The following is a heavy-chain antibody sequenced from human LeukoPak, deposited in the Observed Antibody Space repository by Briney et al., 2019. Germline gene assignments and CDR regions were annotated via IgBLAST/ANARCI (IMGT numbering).Heavy chain of an antibody. V-gene: IGHV3-23*01. J-gene: IGHJ4*02. CDR1: GFTFSSYL. CDR3: AKRFDDSYVDY. D-gene: IGHD3-16*01. CDR2: ILAGGENT. Sequence: GGSLRPSCTASGFTFSSYLMAWVRQAPGKGLEWVSSILAGGENTYNADSVKGRFTISRDNFKNTLYLQMNSLRAEDTAVYYCAKRFDDSYVDYWGQGPLVTVSS.